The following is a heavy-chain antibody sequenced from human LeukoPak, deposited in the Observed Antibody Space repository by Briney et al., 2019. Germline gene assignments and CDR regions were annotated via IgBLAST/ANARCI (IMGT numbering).Heavy chain of an antibody. V-gene: IGHV3-7*03. D-gene: IGHD2-15*01. J-gene: IGHJ6*02. Sequence: QSGGSLRLSCAASGFTISSYWMNWARQAPGKGLEWVASINHNGNVNYYVDSVKGRFTISRDNAKNSLYLQMSNLRAEDTAVYFCARGGSLDVWGQGATVTVSS. CDR2: INHNGNVN. CDR3: ARGGSLDV. CDR1: GFTISSYW.